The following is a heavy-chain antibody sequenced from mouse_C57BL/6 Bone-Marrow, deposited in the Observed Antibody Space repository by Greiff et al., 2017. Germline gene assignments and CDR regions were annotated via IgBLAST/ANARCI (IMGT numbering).Heavy chain of an antibody. CDR3: ARVRGYGFAY. D-gene: IGHD2-2*01. V-gene: IGHV5-4*03. Sequence: EVKLMESGGGLVKPGGSLKLSCAASGFTFSSYAMSWVRQTPEKRLEWVATISDGGSYTYYPDNVKGRFTISRDNAKNNLYLQMSHRKSEDTAMYYCARVRGYGFAYWGQGTLVTVSA. J-gene: IGHJ3*01. CDR2: ISDGGSYT. CDR1: GFTFSSYA.